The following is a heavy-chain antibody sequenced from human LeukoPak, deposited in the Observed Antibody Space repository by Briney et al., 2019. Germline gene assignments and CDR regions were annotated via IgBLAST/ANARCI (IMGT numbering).Heavy chain of an antibody. CDR3: AKDQGVSGDDDY. CDR2: IQNDGGTK. Sequence: GGSLRLSCAASGFTFSSYGMHWVRQAPGKGPEWVAFIQNDGGTKNFADFVKGRFTISRDNSKNTLYLQMNSLRAEDTAVYYCAKDQGVSGDDDYWGQGTLVTVSS. D-gene: IGHD3-10*01. CDR1: GFTFSSYG. V-gene: IGHV3-30*02. J-gene: IGHJ4*02.